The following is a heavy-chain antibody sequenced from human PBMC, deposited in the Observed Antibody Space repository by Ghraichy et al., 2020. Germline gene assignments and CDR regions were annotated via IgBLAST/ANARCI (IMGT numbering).Heavy chain of an antibody. V-gene: IGHV1-69*13. J-gene: IGHJ6*02. D-gene: IGHD3-3*01. Sequence: SVKVSCKASGGTFSSYAISWVRQAPGQGLEWMGGIIPIFGTANYAQTFQGRVTITADESTSTAYMELSSLRSEDTAVYYCARVATIFGVVPIDYYYGMDVWGQGTTVTVSS. CDR3: ARVATIFGVVPIDYYYGMDV. CDR1: GGTFSSYA. CDR2: IIPIFGTA.